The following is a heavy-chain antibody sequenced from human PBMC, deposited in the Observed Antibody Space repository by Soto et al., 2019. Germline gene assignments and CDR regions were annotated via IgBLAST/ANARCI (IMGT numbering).Heavy chain of an antibody. CDR1: GSTFTGHH. CDR3: AKDGRHCSGGSCPQGH. J-gene: IGHJ4*02. D-gene: IGHD2-15*01. V-gene: IGHV1-2*02. CDR2: INPISGGT. Sequence: ASVKVSFKTSGSTFTGHHIHWVRQAPGQGLEWMGWINPISGGTNYREKFQGRVSITRDKSSSTAYMELSSLTSDDSAVYYCAKDGRHCSGGSCPQGHWGQGTLVTVSS.